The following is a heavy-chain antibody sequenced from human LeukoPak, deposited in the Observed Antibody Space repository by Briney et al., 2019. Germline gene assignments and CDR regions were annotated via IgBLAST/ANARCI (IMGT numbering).Heavy chain of an antibody. CDR1: GGSISSYY. CDR3: AMVRGVVYNWFDP. J-gene: IGHJ5*02. V-gene: IGHV4-34*01. CDR2: INDSGST. Sequence: SETLSLTCTVSGGSISSYYWSWIRQPPGKGLEWIGEINDSGSTNYNPSLKSRITISVDTSKNQFSLKLSSVTAADTAVYYCAMVRGVVYNWFDPWGQGTLVTVSS. D-gene: IGHD3-10*01.